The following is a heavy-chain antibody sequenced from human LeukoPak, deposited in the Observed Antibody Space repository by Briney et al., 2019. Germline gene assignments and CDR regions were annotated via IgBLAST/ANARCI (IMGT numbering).Heavy chain of an antibody. J-gene: IGHJ4*02. Sequence: SETLSLTCAVYGGSFSSYYWTWIRQPPGKGLEWIAEITHSGSTNYNPSLKSRVTISVDTSKNQFSLKLSSVTAADTAVYYCARAYDFWPFDYWGQGTLVTVSS. CDR2: ITHSGST. CDR1: GGSFSSYY. D-gene: IGHD3-3*01. V-gene: IGHV4-34*01. CDR3: ARAYDFWPFDY.